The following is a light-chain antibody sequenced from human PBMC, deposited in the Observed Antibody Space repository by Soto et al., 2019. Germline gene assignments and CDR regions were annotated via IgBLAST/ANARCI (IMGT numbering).Light chain of an antibody. J-gene: IGKJ3*01. V-gene: IGKV3D-20*02. Sequence: EIVLTQSPGTLSLSPGERATLSCKTSQTSGSNFLAWYQHKPGQAPRLLIYASSNRATGIPDRFSGSASGPDFTLTINRLEPEDFAVYFCQQRTHWPTFGPGTKVD. CDR2: ASS. CDR1: QTSGSNF. CDR3: QQRTHWPT.